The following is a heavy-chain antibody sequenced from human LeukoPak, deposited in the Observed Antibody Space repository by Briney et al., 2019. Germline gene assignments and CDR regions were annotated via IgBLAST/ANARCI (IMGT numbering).Heavy chain of an antibody. D-gene: IGHD5-18*01. Sequence: SSVKVSFKASGGTFSSYAICWVRQAPGQGLEWMGGIIPIFGTANYAQKFQGRVTITADESTSTAYMELSSLRSEDTAVYYCARDAEDTAMASWPWGKGTLVTVST. V-gene: IGHV1-69*01. CDR1: GGTFSSYA. J-gene: IGHJ5*02. CDR3: ARDAEDTAMASWP. CDR2: IIPIFGTA.